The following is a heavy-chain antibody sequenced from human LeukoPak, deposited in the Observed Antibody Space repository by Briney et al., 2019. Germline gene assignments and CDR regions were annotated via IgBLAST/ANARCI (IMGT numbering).Heavy chain of an antibody. CDR3: ARADNGYNFFRPLGY. J-gene: IGHJ4*02. CDR2: IRYDGSNK. CDR1: GFTFSNYG. V-gene: IGHV3-30*02. D-gene: IGHD5-24*01. Sequence: GGSLRLSCAASGFTFSNYGMHWVRQAPGKGLEWVAFIRYDGSNKYFADSVKGRFTISRDNSKNTLYLQMNSLRAEDTAVYYCARADNGYNFFRPLGYWGQGTLVTVSS.